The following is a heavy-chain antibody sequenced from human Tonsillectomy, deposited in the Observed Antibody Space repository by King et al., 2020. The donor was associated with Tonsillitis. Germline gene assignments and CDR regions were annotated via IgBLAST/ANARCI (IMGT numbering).Heavy chain of an antibody. J-gene: IGHJ4*02. V-gene: IGHV4-34*01. CDR1: GGSFSGYY. CDR2: INHSGST. Sequence: VQLQQWGAGLLKPSETLSLTCAVYGGSFSGYYWSWIRQPPGKGLEWIGEINHSGSTNYNPSLKSRVTISVETSKNQFSLKLRSVTAADTAVYYCARGGSVLRYFDWLSNYFDYWGQGTLVTVSS. D-gene: IGHD3-9*01. CDR3: ARGGSVLRYFDWLSNYFDY.